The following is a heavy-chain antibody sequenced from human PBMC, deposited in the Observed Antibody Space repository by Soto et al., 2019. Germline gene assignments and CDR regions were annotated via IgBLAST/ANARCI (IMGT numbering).Heavy chain of an antibody. CDR1: GGSISSSNW. CDR2: IYHSGST. V-gene: IGHV4-4*02. Sequence: PSETLSLTCAVSGGSISSSNWWSWIRQPPGKGLEWIGYIYHSGSTYYNPSLKSRVTISVDRSKNQFSLKLSSVTAADTAVYYCARRYGYCFDYWGQGTLVTVSS. CDR3: ARRYGYCFDY. J-gene: IGHJ4*02. D-gene: IGHD2-2*03.